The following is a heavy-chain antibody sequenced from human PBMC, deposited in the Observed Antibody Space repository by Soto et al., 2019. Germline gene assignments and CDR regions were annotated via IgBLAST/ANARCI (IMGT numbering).Heavy chain of an antibody. CDR3: ARTDYDFWSGVAYYFDY. J-gene: IGHJ4*02. CDR2: IFSNDEK. V-gene: IGHV2-26*01. CDR1: GFSLSNARMG. Sequence: QVTLKESGPVLVKPTETLTLTCTVSGFSLSNARMGVSGIRQPPGKALEWLAHIFSNDEKSYSTSLKSRLTISKDTSKSQVVLTMTNMDPVDTATYYCARTDYDFWSGVAYYFDYWGQGTLVTVSS. D-gene: IGHD3-3*01.